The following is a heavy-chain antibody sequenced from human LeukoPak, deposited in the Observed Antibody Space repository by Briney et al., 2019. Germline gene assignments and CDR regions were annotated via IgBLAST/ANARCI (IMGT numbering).Heavy chain of an antibody. CDR3: ANLHRAPPDY. CDR2: ISNSGDTT. CDR1: GFTFTSYG. J-gene: IGHJ4*02. V-gene: IGHV3-23*01. Sequence: GGSLRLSCAASGFTFTSYGMNWVRQAPGKGLEWVSVISNSGDTTYYADFVKGRFTISRDNSKNTLYLQMDSLRAEDTAIYYCANLHRAPPDYWGQGTLVTVSS.